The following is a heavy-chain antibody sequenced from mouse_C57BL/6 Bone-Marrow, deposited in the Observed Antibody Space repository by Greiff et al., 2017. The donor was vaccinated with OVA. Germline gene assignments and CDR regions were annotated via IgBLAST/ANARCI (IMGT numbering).Heavy chain of an antibody. V-gene: IGHV1-82*01. Sequence: VQLQQSGPELVKPGASVKISCKASGYAFSSSWMNWVKQRPGKGLEWIGRIYPGDGDTNYNGKFKGKATRTADKSSSTAYMQLSSLTSEDSAVYFCAREGLYYYGRGGNFDYWGQGTTLTVSS. J-gene: IGHJ2*01. CDR1: GYAFSSSW. CDR2: IYPGDGDT. CDR3: AREGLYYYGRGGNFDY. D-gene: IGHD1-1*01.